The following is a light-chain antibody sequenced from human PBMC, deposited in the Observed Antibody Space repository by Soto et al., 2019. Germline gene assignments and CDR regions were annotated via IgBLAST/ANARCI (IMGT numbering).Light chain of an antibody. CDR1: QSVTRSF. Sequence: EIVLTQSPGTLSLSPGERVTLSCRASQSVTRSFLAWYQQKPGQAPRLLIYGPSSRATGIPDRFSGSGSVTDFTLTISRLEPEDFAVYYCHQYGSSPQAFGPGTKVDIK. V-gene: IGKV3-20*01. CDR2: GPS. J-gene: IGKJ3*01. CDR3: HQYGSSPQA.